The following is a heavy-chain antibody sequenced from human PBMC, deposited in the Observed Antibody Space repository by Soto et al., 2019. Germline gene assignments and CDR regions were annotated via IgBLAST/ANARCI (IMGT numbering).Heavy chain of an antibody. CDR3: ARGRGVGSTWSYYLDY. D-gene: IGHD6-13*01. Sequence: EVQLVDSGGSVVRPGGSLRLSCAVSGITFDAYGMNWVRQVPGKGLEWVSSIDWDGERTEYADSVKGRFTVSRDNAENSLYLQRKRLRAEDTALYHCARGRGVGSTWSYYLDYWGQGTLVTVSS. V-gene: IGHV3-20*01. CDR1: GITFDAYG. CDR2: IDWDGERT. J-gene: IGHJ4*02.